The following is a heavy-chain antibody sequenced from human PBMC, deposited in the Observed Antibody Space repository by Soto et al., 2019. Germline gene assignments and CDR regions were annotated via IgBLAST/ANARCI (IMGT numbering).Heavy chain of an antibody. CDR3: ARDKRDLRFLEWSYYFDY. D-gene: IGHD3-3*01. Sequence: GGSLRLSCAASGFTFSSYGMHWVRQAPGKGLEWVAVISYDGKNKDYADSVKGRFTISRDNSKNTLYLQMNSLGAEDTAVYYCARDKRDLRFLEWSYYFDYWGQGTLVTVSS. J-gene: IGHJ4*02. CDR1: GFTFSSYG. V-gene: IGHV3-30*03. CDR2: ISYDGKNK.